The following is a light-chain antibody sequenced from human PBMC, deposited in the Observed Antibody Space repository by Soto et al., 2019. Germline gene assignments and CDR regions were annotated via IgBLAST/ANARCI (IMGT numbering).Light chain of an antibody. CDR3: QQLNSYPPT. V-gene: IGKV1-9*01. Sequence: IPLTQSPSSLSASVGDRVTITCRASQGISSYLAWYQQKPGKAPKFLIYAASTLQRGVPSRFSGSGSGTDYTLTISSLQPEDFATYFSQQLNSYPPTFGQGTELEIK. J-gene: IGKJ2*01. CDR2: AAS. CDR1: QGISSY.